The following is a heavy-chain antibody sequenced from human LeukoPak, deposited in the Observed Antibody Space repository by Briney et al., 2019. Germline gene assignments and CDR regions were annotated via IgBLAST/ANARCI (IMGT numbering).Heavy chain of an antibody. CDR2: ISGSGGST. V-gene: IGHV3-23*01. J-gene: IGHJ4*02. Sequence: GGSLRLSCAASGFTFGDYAMHWVRQTPGKGLEWVSAISGSGGSTYYADSVKGRFTISRDNSKNTLYLQMNSLRAEDTAVYYCANLPNEADYWGQGTLVTVSS. CDR1: GFTFGDYA. D-gene: IGHD1-1*01. CDR3: ANLPNEADY.